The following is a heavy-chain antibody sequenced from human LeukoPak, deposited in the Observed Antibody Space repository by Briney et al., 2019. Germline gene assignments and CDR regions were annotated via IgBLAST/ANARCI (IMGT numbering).Heavy chain of an antibody. CDR1: GFTFSSYS. J-gene: IGHJ4*02. V-gene: IGHV3-21*01. CDR3: ARGMYDFWSGFDY. Sequence: GGSLRLSCAASGFTFSSYSMNWVRQAPGKGLEWVSSISSSSSYIYYADSVKGRFTISRDNAKNSLYLQMNSLRAEDTAVYYCARGMYDFWSGFDYWGQGTLVTVSS. D-gene: IGHD3-3*01. CDR2: ISSSSSYI.